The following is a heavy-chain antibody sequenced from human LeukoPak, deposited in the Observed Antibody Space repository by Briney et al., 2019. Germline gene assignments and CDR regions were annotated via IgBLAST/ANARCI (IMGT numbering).Heavy chain of an antibody. CDR3: AKDKGGGSGSYRRSYYYMDV. Sequence: GGSLRLSCAASGFTFDDYTMHWVRQAPGKGLEWVSLISWDGGSTYYADSVKGRFTIPRDNSKNSLYLQMNSLRTEDTALYYCAKDKGGGSGSYRRSYYYMDVWGKGTTVTISS. CDR2: ISWDGGST. J-gene: IGHJ6*03. CDR1: GFTFDDYT. V-gene: IGHV3-43*01. D-gene: IGHD3-10*01.